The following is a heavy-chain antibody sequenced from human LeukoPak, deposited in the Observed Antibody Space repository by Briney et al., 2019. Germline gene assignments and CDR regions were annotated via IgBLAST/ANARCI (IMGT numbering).Heavy chain of an antibody. V-gene: IGHV3-21*01. J-gene: IGHJ4*02. CDR3: AKEGRSTTPGY. CDR2: ISSRSGSI. D-gene: IGHD6-13*01. CDR1: GFTFSSSN. Sequence: GGSLRLSCAASGFTFSSSNMDWVRQAPGKGLEWVSSISSRSGSIYYTDSVKGRFTISRDNTKNSLYLQMYSLRAEDTAVYFCAKEGRSTTPGYWGQGTMVTVSS.